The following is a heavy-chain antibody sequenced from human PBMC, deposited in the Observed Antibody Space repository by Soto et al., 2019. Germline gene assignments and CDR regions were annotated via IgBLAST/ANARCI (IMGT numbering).Heavy chain of an antibody. Sequence: ASGTLSPTCTVSGCSISSYYWSWIRQPPGKGLEWIGYIYYSGSTNYNPSLKSRVTISVDTSKNQFSLKLSSVTAADTAVYYCARAGSSSWPKNYYYYGMDVWGQGTTVTVSS. D-gene: IGHD6-13*01. V-gene: IGHV4-59*08. CDR1: GCSISSYY. CDR3: ARAGSSSWPKNYYYYGMDV. CDR2: IYYSGST. J-gene: IGHJ6*02.